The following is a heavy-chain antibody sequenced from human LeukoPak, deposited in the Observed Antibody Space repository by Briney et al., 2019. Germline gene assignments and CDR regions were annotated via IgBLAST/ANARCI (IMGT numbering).Heavy chain of an antibody. D-gene: IGHD6-19*01. J-gene: IGHJ4*02. CDR3: AREYSSGRSFYFDY. V-gene: IGHV3-48*04. Sequence: GGSLRLSCAASGFTFSSYSMNWVRQAPGKGLEWVSYISSSSSTIYYADSVKGRFTISRDNAKNSLYLQMNSLRAEDTAVYYCAREYSSGRSFYFDYWGQGTPVTVSS. CDR1: GFTFSSYS. CDR2: ISSSSSTI.